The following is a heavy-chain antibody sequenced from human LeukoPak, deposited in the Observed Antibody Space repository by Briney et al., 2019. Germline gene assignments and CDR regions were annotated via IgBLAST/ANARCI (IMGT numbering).Heavy chain of an antibody. D-gene: IGHD3-3*01. CDR1: GLTFSIFH. J-gene: IGHJ4*02. V-gene: IGHV3-48*01. CDR2: ISVDFNTI. CDR3: AKVGVVRDNDY. Sequence: PGGSLRLSCAASGLTFSIFHMNWVRQAPGKGLEWVSYISVDFNTIYYADSVKGRFTISRDNSKNTLYLQMNSLRAEDTAVYYCAKVGVVRDNDYWGQGTLVTVSS.